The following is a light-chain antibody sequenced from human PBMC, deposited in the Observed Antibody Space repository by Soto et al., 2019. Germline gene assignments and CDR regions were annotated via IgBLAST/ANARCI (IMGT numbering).Light chain of an antibody. CDR3: QQSYSTPWT. CDR2: DAS. CDR1: QGISTY. Sequence: DIQLTQSPSFLSASVGDRVTITCRASQGISTYLAWYQQKLGKAPKLLIYDASTLQSGVPSRFSGSRSGTEFTLTISSLQPEDFATYHCQQSYSTPWTFGQGTKVDIK. J-gene: IGKJ1*01. V-gene: IGKV1-9*01.